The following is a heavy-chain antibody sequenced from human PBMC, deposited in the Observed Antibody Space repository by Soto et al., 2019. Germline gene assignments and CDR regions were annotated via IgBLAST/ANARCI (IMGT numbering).Heavy chain of an antibody. CDR2: IYYSGST. Sequence: QLQLQESGPGLVKPSETLSLTCTVSGGSISSSSYYWGWIRQPPGKGLEWIGSIYYSGSTYYNPSLKSRVPISVDTSKNQFSLKLSSVTAADTAVYYCARRFYDILTGYFNFDYWGQGTLVTVSS. J-gene: IGHJ4*02. CDR1: GGSISSSSYY. D-gene: IGHD3-9*01. CDR3: ARRFYDILTGYFNFDY. V-gene: IGHV4-39*01.